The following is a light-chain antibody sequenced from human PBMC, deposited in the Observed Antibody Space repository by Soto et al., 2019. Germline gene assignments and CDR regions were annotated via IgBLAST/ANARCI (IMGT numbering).Light chain of an antibody. CDR3: PSWYESLSGPVI. V-gene: IGLV1-47*01. J-gene: IGLJ2*01. CDR2: RNN. Sequence: QSVLTQPPSASGTPGQRVTISCSGSSSYIGNNSVYWYQQLPGTAPKLLLYRNNQRPSGVPARCSGSKSGTSASLAISGRRSEGEAAYFCPSWYESLSGPVIFGGGTKLPVL. CDR1: SSYIGNNS.